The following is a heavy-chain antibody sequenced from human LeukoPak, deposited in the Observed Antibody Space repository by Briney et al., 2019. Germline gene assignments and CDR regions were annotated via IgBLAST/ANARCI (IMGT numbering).Heavy chain of an antibody. CDR2: IRYDESDK. J-gene: IGHJ4*02. CDR1: GFTFTTYG. V-gene: IGHV3-30*02. Sequence: GGSLRLSCAASGFTFTTYGMHWVRQAPGKGLEWVAFIRYDESDKYYADSVKGRFTISRDNSRNTLYLQMNSLRPEDTAMYYCAKDPTGYYPGYWGQGTLVTVSS. D-gene: IGHD3-9*01. CDR3: AKDPTGYYPGY.